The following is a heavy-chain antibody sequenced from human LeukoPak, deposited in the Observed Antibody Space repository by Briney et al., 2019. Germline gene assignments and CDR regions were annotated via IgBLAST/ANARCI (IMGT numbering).Heavy chain of an antibody. CDR3: ARTQGSSGYFTYDAFDI. CDR1: GYSFTSYW. J-gene: IGHJ3*02. D-gene: IGHD3-22*01. CDR2: IYPGDSDT. V-gene: IGHV5-51*01. Sequence: GESLKISCKGSGYSFTSYWIGWVRQMPGKGLEWMGIIYPGDSDTRYSPSFQGQVTISADKSISTAYLQWSSLKASDTAMYYCARTQGSSGYFTYDAFDIWGQGTMVTVSS.